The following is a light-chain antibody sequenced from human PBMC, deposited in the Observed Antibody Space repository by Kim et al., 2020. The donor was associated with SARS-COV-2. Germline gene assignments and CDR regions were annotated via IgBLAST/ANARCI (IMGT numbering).Light chain of an antibody. CDR2: STS. CDR1: QGINTF. J-gene: IGKJ4*01. V-gene: IGKV1-12*01. CDR3: QQSNSFPLT. Sequence: ASVGDRVTITCRASQGINTFLAWYQQKPGKAPNVLIYSTSNLQSGVPSRFSGSGSGAEFTLTITSLQPEDFATYYCQQSNSFPLTFGGGTKVDIK.